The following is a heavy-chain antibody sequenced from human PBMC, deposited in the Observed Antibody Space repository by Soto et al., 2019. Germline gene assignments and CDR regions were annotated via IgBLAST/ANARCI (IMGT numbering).Heavy chain of an antibody. Sequence: QLQLQESGSGLVKPSQTLSLTCAVSGGSISSGTYSWSWIRQPPGKGLEWIGYIHHSGSTYYNPSLKSRVTITVDRSRTQSFLKLTSVTAAETAVYYCARVLRYFDWPDAFDIWGQGTMVAVSS. CDR2: IHHSGST. J-gene: IGHJ3*02. V-gene: IGHV4-30-2*01. D-gene: IGHD3-9*01. CDR3: ARVLRYFDWPDAFDI. CDR1: GGSISSGTYS.